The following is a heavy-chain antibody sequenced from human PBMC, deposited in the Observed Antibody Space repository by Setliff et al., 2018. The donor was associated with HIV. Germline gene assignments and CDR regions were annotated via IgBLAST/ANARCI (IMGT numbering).Heavy chain of an antibody. V-gene: IGHV4-4*07. CDR1: GDSMNDYY. Sequence: SETLSLTCTVSGDSMNDYYWSWIRQTAGKGLEWIGRVYNSGSTNYNPSFMSRVSISVDTSRSQFPLKLRSVTAADTAAYFCARGFSSAFFHEFFDYWGQGTLVTVSS. CDR3: ARGFSSAFFHEFFDY. J-gene: IGHJ4*02. CDR2: VYNSGST. D-gene: IGHD3-22*01.